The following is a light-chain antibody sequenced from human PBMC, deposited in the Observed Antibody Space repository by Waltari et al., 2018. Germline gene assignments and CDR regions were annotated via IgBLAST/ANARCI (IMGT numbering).Light chain of an antibody. V-gene: IGLV2-14*03. Sequence: QSALTQPASVSGSPGQSITISCTGTSSDVGYYNYVSWYQQHPVKAPKLLIYEVSNRPSGISNRFSGSKSGSTASLTISGLQAEDEADYYCSSYTSSSTLVFGGGTKLTVL. CDR3: SSYTSSSTLV. CDR1: SSDVGYYNY. J-gene: IGLJ2*01. CDR2: EVS.